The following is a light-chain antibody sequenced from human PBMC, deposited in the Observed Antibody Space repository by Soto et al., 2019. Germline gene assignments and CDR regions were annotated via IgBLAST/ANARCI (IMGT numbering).Light chain of an antibody. CDR1: SSDIGGYHY. V-gene: IGLV2-11*01. CDR3: CSYAGSPRYV. J-gene: IGLJ1*01. CDR2: DFS. Sequence: QSALTQPRSVSVSPGQSVTISCTGTSSDIGGYHYVVWYQQHPGKVLKVLIYDFSERPSGVPDRFSGSKSGNTASLTISGLQAEDEADYYCCSYAGSPRYVFGTGTQLPVL.